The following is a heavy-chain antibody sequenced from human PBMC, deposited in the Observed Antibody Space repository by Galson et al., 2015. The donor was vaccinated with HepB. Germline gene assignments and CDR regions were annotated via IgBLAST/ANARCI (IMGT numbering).Heavy chain of an antibody. CDR3: AKELFSLREYKVGEIVPSEQYGIDV. CDR1: GFSFFDYA. V-gene: IGHV3-23*01. D-gene: IGHD1/OR15-1a*01. Sequence: SLRLSCATSGFSFFDYAMSWVRQAPGKGLEWVSVISDSGDTTNYAASVKGRFIISRDNSKNILYLQMNSLRDEDTAVYYCAKELFSLREYKVGEIVPSEQYGIDVWGQGTTVTVSS. CDR2: ISDSGDTT. J-gene: IGHJ6*02.